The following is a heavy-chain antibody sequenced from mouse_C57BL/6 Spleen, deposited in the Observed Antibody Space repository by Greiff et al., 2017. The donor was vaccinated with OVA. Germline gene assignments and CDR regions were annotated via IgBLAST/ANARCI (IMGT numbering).Heavy chain of an antibody. D-gene: IGHD1-1*01. J-gene: IGHJ3*01. CDR3: ARSPITGSSYVWFAY. CDR1: GFTFTDYY. Sequence: EVKLQESGGGLVQPGGSLSLSCAASGFTFTDYYMSWVRQPPGKALEWLGFIRNKANGYTTEYSASVKGRFTISRDNSQSILYLQMNALRAEDSATYYCARSPITGSSYVWFAYWGQGTLVTVSA. V-gene: IGHV7-3*01. CDR2: IRNKANGYTT.